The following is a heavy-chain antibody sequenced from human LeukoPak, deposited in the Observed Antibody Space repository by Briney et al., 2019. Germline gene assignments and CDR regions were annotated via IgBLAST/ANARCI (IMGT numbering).Heavy chain of an antibody. J-gene: IGHJ4*02. V-gene: IGHV1-46*01. CDR1: GYTFTSYY. CDR2: INPSGGST. D-gene: IGHD2-8*01. CDR3: ARDGYCTNGVCYYFDY. Sequence: ASVKVSCKASGYTFTSYYMHWVRQAPGQGLEWMGIINPSGGSTSYAQKFQGRVTMTRDTSTSTVYMELSSLRSEDTAVYYCARDGYCTNGVCYYFDYWGQGTLVTVSS.